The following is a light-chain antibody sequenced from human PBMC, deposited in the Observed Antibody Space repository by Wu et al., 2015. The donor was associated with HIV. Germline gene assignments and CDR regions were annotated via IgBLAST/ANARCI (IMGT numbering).Light chain of an antibody. J-gene: IGKJ1*01. CDR3: QQYNSDSWT. CDR2: ATS. Sequence: DIQMTQSPSTMSASVGDRVTITCRASQSIRNWLAWYQQKPGKAPNLLIYATSTLQSGVPSRFSGSGSGTEFTLTISSLQPDDFADYYCQQYNSDSWTFGHGTKVEVK. CDR1: QSIRNW. V-gene: IGKV1-5*01.